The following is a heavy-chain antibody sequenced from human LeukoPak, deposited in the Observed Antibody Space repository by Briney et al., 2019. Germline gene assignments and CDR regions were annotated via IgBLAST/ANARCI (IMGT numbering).Heavy chain of an antibody. CDR2: ISGSGGIT. Sequence: GGSLRLSCAASGFTFSSYAMSWVRQAPGKGLEWVSLISGSGGITYYADSVNGRFTISRDNSKNTLYLQMHSLRAEDTAVYYCAARPGEVAVPFDYWGQGTLVTVSS. D-gene: IGHD2-15*01. CDR1: GFTFSSYA. CDR3: AARPGEVAVPFDY. J-gene: IGHJ4*02. V-gene: IGHV3-23*01.